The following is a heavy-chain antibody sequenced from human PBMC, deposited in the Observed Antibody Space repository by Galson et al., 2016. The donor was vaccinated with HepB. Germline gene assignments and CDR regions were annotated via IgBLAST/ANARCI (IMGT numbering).Heavy chain of an antibody. CDR2: IYSGGNT. CDR1: GFSVNHNY. Sequence: SLRLSCAASGFSVNHNYMTWVRQAPGKGLEWVSLIYSGGNTNYADSVKGRFTISRDNSKNTLYLQMSSLRAEDTAVYFCARDVGGWGSYWGQGTLVTVSS. J-gene: IGHJ4*02. D-gene: IGHD3-10*01. CDR3: ARDVGGWGSY. V-gene: IGHV3-53*01.